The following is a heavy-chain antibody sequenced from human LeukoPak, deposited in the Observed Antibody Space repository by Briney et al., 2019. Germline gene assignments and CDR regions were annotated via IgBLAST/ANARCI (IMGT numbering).Heavy chain of an antibody. CDR1: GGSISSYY. J-gene: IGHJ6*02. CDR3: ARDFSYGRLRDYGMDV. V-gene: IGHV4-4*07. CDR2: IYTGGST. D-gene: IGHD1-26*01. Sequence: PSETLSLTCTVSGGSISSYYWSWIRQPAGKGLEWIGRIYTGGSTNYNPSLKSRVTMSVDTSKNQFSLKLSSVTAADTAVYYCARDFSYGRLRDYGMDVWGQGTTVTVSS.